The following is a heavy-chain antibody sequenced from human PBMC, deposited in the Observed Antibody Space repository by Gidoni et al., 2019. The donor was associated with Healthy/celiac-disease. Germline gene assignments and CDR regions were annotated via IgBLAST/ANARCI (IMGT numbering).Heavy chain of an antibody. Sequence: QVQLVQSGAEVKKPGASVKVSCKASGYTFTSCYMHWGRQAPGQGLEWMVIINPCGGSTSYAQKFQGRVTMTRDTSTSTVYMELSSLRSEDTAVYYCARAAVGATIQDHCFDYWGQGTLVTVSS. CDR1: GYTFTSCY. D-gene: IGHD1-26*01. J-gene: IGHJ4*02. CDR2: INPCGGST. V-gene: IGHV1-46*01. CDR3: ARAAVGATIQDHCFDY.